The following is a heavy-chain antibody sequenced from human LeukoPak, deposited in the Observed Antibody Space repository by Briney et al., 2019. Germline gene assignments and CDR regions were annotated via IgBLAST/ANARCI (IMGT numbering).Heavy chain of an antibody. J-gene: IGHJ4*02. CDR1: GFTFSTYS. D-gene: IGHD3-3*01. CDR2: ISSTSSYI. CDR3: ARSWRFYFDY. V-gene: IGHV3-21*01. Sequence: GGSLRLSCAASGFTFSTYSMNWVRQAPGKGLEWVSSISSTSSYIYYADSVKGRFTISRDNAKNSLYLQMNSLGADDTAVYYCARSWRFYFDYWGQGTLITVSS.